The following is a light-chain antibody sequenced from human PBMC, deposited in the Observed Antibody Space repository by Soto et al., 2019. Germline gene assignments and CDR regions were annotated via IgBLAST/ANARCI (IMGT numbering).Light chain of an antibody. CDR2: AAS. CDR1: QGISSY. V-gene: IGKV1-9*01. CDR3: QQLNSYPL. Sequence: DIQLTQSPSFLSASVGDRVTITCRASQGISSYLAWYQQKPGKAPKLLIYAASTLQSGVPSRFSGSGSGTEFTLIISSLQPEDFATYYCQQLNSYPLFGQGTRLEIK. J-gene: IGKJ5*01.